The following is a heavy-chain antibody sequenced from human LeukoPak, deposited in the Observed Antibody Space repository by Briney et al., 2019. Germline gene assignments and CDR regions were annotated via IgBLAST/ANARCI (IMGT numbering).Heavy chain of an antibody. D-gene: IGHD1-26*01. CDR3: ARDPSSTGATGQNWFDP. V-gene: IGHV3-48*01. J-gene: IGHJ5*02. CDR2: ISSSSSTI. CDR1: GFTFSNHG. Sequence: GGSLRLSCAASGFTFSNHGMNWVRQAPGKGLEWVSYISSSSSTIYYADSVKGRFTISRDNAKNSLYLQMNSLRAEDTAVYYCARDPSSTGATGQNWFDPWGQGTLVTVSS.